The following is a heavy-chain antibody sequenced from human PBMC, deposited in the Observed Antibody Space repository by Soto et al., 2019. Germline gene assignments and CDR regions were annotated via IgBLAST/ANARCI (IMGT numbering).Heavy chain of an antibody. CDR1: GYTFTDYY. J-gene: IGHJ4*02. D-gene: IGHD1-26*01. V-gene: IGHV1-46*01. CDR2: INSADGDT. CDR3: ARDTRGWEYGSNFDY. Sequence: QVQLVQSGAEVQKPGASVKVSCKASGYTFTDYYIHWLRQAPGQGLEWTGIINSADGDTHYAQRFRDRVTMTRETSTTTLFMELSSLGSEDTAIYYCARDTRGWEYGSNFDYWGQGTLVSVSS.